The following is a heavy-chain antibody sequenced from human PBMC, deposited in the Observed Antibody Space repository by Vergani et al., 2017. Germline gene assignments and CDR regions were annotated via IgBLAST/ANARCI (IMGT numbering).Heavy chain of an antibody. CDR1: GFTFSSYA. V-gene: IGHV3-23*04. D-gene: IGHD2-8*01. J-gene: IGHJ6*03. CDR3: ARSGYCAHGVCYMTYYYYMDV. CDR2: LSGSGGST. Sequence: VQLVESGGGVVQPGGSLRLSCAASGFTFSSYAMSWVRQAPGKGLEWVSALSGSGGSTYYADSVKGRFTISRDNSKNTLYLQMNNLRAADTAVYYCARSGYCAHGVCYMTYYYYMDVWGKGTAVTVSS.